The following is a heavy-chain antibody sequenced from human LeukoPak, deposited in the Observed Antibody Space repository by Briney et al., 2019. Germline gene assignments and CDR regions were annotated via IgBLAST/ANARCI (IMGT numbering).Heavy chain of an antibody. Sequence: GGSLRLSCAASGFTFSSYAMHWVRQAPGKGLEWVAVISYDGNNKYYADSVKGRFTISRDNSKNTLYLQMNSLRAEDTAVYYCARVPYYDSSGYYDIWGQGTLVTVSS. V-gene: IGHV3-30-3*01. CDR3: ARVPYYDSSGYYDI. J-gene: IGHJ4*02. CDR2: ISYDGNNK. D-gene: IGHD3-22*01. CDR1: GFTFSSYA.